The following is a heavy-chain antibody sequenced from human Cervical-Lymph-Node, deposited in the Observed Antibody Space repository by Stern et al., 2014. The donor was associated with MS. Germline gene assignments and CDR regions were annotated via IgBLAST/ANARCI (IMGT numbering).Heavy chain of an antibody. J-gene: IGHJ4*02. D-gene: IGHD3/OR15-3a*01. CDR1: GYTFTSHY. CDR3: ASGTGSKRPTGNY. Sequence: GQLEESGAEVKKPGASVKVSCKAFGYTFTSHYMHWVRQAPGQGLEWVGIINPSGDSANYAQKWQGRVTMTRDTSTSTVYMELSSLRSEDTAVYYCASGTGSKRPTGNYWGQGTLVTVSS. CDR2: INPSGDSA. V-gene: IGHV1-46*04.